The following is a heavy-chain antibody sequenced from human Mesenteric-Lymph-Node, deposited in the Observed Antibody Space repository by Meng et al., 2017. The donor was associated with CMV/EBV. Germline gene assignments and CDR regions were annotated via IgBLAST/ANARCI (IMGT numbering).Heavy chain of an antibody. J-gene: IGHJ4*02. CDR3: ASQEKDAGANDY. CDR2: IIPIFGTA. Sequence: SVKVSCKASGYTFTSYDINWVRQATGQGLEWMGGIIPIFGTANYAQKFQGRVTITTDESTSTAYMELSSLRSEDTAVYYCASQEKDAGANDYWGQGTLVTVSS. V-gene: IGHV1-69*05. D-gene: IGHD1-26*01. CDR1: GYTFTSYD.